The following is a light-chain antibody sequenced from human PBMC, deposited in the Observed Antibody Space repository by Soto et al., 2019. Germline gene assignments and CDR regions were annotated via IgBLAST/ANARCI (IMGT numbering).Light chain of an antibody. J-gene: IGLJ2*01. CDR2: DVS. V-gene: IGLV2-11*01. Sequence: QSVLSQPRSVCWSPGQAVAISCTGTSSDVGGYNYVSWYQQHPGKAPKLMIYDVSKRPSGVPDRFSGSKSGNTASLTISGLQAEDEADYYCCSYAGSFVVFGGGTKVTVL. CDR1: SSDVGGYNY. CDR3: CSYAGSFVV.